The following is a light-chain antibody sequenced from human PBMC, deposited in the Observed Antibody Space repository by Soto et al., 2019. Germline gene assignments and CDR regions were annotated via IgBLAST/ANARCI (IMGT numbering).Light chain of an antibody. Sequence: QLVLTQPPSVSGAPGQRVTISCTGSSSNIGAGYDVHWYQQVPGTAPKLLIYGNTNRPSVVPDRFSGSKSGTSASLAITGLQAEDEADYYCQSFDINNVVFGGGTKLTVL. CDR3: QSFDINNVV. J-gene: IGLJ2*01. V-gene: IGLV1-40*01. CDR1: SSNIGAGYD. CDR2: GNT.